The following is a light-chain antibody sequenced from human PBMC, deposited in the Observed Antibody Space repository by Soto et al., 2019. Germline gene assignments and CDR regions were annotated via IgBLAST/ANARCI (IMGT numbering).Light chain of an antibody. CDR2: GAS. CDR3: QQYDNWPPFT. Sequence: EVVMTQSPDTLSVSPGERATLSCRASQSASNNVAWYQQKPGQAPRLLIYGASARATGISARFSGSGSGTEFTLTIRGLQSEDFAVYYCQQYDNWPPFTFGQGTKLEIK. CDR1: QSASNN. J-gene: IGKJ2*01. V-gene: IGKV3-15*01.